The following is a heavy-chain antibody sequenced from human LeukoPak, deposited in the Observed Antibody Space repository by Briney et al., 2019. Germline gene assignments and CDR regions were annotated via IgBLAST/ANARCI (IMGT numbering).Heavy chain of an antibody. V-gene: IGHV4-34*01. J-gene: IGHJ6*02. CDR1: GGSFSGYY. Sequence: SETLSLTCAVYGGSFSGYYWSWIRQPPGKGLEWIGEINHSGSTNYNPSLKSRVTISVDTSKNQFSLKLSSVTAADTAVYYCARGRTESTDYYYYGMDVWCQGTTVTVSS. CDR2: INHSGST. CDR3: ARGRTESTDYYYYGMDV. D-gene: IGHD3/OR15-3a*01.